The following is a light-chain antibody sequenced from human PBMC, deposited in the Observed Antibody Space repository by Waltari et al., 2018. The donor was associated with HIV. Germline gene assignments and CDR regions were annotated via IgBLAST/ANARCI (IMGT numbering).Light chain of an antibody. CDR2: RVT. J-gene: IGLJ3*02. Sequence: QSALAQPASMSGPPGQSVTISCAGSHSYIGTFDFVSWYQQLPGKAPKLRIYRVTFRPSGVPSRFSASKSTNTASLTISDLQTEDEAHYYCSSYTITNTWVFGGGTLLTVL. CDR1: HSYIGTFDF. V-gene: IGLV2-14*01. CDR3: SSYTITNTWV.